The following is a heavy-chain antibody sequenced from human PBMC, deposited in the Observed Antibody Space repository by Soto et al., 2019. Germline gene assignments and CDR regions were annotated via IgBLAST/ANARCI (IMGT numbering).Heavy chain of an antibody. V-gene: IGHV3-23*01. Sequence: EVQLLESGGVLIQPGGSLRLSCAASGFTFSTYAMSWVRQAPGKGLELVSALSGSGDSTYYADSLQGRFTVSRDNSKNTLYLQMNSLRAEDTAIYYCTRGYCSGGSCYSRFDYWGQGTLVTVSS. D-gene: IGHD2-15*01. CDR1: GFTFSTYA. CDR3: TRGYCSGGSCYSRFDY. CDR2: LSGSGDST. J-gene: IGHJ4*02.